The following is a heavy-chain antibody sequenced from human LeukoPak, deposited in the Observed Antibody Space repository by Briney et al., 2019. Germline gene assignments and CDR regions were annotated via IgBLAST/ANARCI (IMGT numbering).Heavy chain of an antibody. Sequence: GASVKVSCKASGYTFASYGIDWVRQAPGQGLEWMGWISGYNDDTYYAQNLQGRVPMTTDTSTSTAYMELRSLTSDDTALYYCARDTARTTTAGGPDYWGQGTLVTVSS. D-gene: IGHD6-13*01. CDR3: ARDTARTTTAGGPDY. CDR2: ISGYNDDT. CDR1: GYTFASYG. V-gene: IGHV1-18*01. J-gene: IGHJ4*02.